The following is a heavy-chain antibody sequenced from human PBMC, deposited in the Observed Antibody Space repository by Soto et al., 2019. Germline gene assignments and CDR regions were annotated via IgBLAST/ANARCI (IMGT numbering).Heavy chain of an antibody. V-gene: IGHV3-23*01. J-gene: IGHJ4*02. D-gene: IGHD2-15*01. Sequence: GGSLRLSCAASGFTFSSYAMSWVRQAPGKGLEWVSAISGSGGSTYYADSVKGRFTISRDNSKNTLYLQMNSLRAEDTAVYYCAKLGGYCSGASCYSIFDDWGQGTLGTSPQ. CDR1: GFTFSSYA. CDR3: AKLGGYCSGASCYSIFDD. CDR2: ISGSGGST.